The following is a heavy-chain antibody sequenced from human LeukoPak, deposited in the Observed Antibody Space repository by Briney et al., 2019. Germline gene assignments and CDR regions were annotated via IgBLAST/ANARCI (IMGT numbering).Heavy chain of an antibody. D-gene: IGHD1-7*01. Sequence: PSETLSLTCAVYGGSFSGYYWSWIRQPPGKGLEWIGELNHSGSTNYNPSLKSRVTISVDTSKNQFSLKLSSVTAADTAVYYCARGLGLPHFFDPWGQGTLVTVSS. CDR1: GGSFSGYY. J-gene: IGHJ5*02. CDR3: ARGLGLPHFFDP. V-gene: IGHV4-34*01. CDR2: LNHSGST.